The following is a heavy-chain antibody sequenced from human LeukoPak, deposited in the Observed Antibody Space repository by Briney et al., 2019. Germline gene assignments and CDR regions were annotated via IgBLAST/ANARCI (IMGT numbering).Heavy chain of an antibody. D-gene: IGHD3-10*01. Sequence: GGSLRLSCAASGFTVSSNYMTWVRQAPGKGLEWGSVIHKNAITYYADPVKGRFTISRDNSKNMLYLQMNSLRAEDTAVYYCARSLRVRGVPDYMDVWGKGTTVTISS. V-gene: IGHV3-53*01. CDR1: GFTVSSNY. CDR3: ARSLRVRGVPDYMDV. J-gene: IGHJ6*03. CDR2: IHKNAIT.